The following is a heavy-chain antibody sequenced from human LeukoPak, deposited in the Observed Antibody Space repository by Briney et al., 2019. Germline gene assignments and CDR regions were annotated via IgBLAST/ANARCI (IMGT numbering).Heavy chain of an antibody. CDR3: AFGSGWPKFDY. Sequence: SETLSLTCAVSGGSISRGGYSWRWLRQSPGKGLEWIGYIYYSGSTYYNPSLKSRVTISVDTSKNQFSLKLSSVTAADTAVYYCAFGSGWPKFDYWGQGTLVTVSS. D-gene: IGHD6-19*01. CDR1: GGSISRGGYS. CDR2: IYYSGST. V-gene: IGHV4-30-4*07. J-gene: IGHJ4*02.